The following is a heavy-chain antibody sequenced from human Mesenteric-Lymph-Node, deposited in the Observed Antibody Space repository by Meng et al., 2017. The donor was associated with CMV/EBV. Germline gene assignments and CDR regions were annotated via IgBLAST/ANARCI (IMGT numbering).Heavy chain of an antibody. CDR3: ARLLVFGGPDPIDF. D-gene: IGHD3-3*01. V-gene: IGHV1-69*02. J-gene: IGHJ4*02. CDR1: GGTFGGYT. CDR2: IIPAAGVA. Sequence: SVKVSYKASGGTFGGYTISWVRQAPGQGLEWMGRIIPAAGVANYAQKFQGRVTISADKSTGTAYMELSSLRSGDTAVYYCARLLVFGGPDPIDFWGQGTLVTVSS.